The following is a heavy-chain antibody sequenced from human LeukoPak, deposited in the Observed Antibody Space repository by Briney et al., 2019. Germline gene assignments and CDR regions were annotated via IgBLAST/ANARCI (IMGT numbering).Heavy chain of an antibody. CDR2: IIPIFGIA. J-gene: IGHJ4*02. CDR1: GGTFSSYA. V-gene: IGHV1-69*04. D-gene: IGHD5-24*01. CDR3: ARAPPRGDGYNLY. Sequence: SSVKVSCKPSGGTFSSYAISWARQAPGQGLEWMGRIIPIFGIANYAQKFQGRVTITADKSTSTAYMELSSLRSEDTAMYYCARAPPRGDGYNLYWGQGTLVTVSS.